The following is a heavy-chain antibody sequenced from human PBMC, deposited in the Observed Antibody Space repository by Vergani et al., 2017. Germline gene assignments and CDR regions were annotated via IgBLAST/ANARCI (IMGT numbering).Heavy chain of an antibody. Sequence: QGQLAQSGAEVKKPGASVKVSCKASGGTFNTYAINWVRQAPGQGLQWMGRITPIVGTATYAQQFQGRITITADESTTTAYMEVGSLRSEDTAVYYCASGYCSSTSCYRVGGYYYYYMDVWGK. CDR2: ITPIVGTA. CDR3: ASGYCSSTSCYRVGGYYYYYMDV. J-gene: IGHJ6*03. V-gene: IGHV1-69*11. D-gene: IGHD2-2*01. CDR1: GGTFNTYA.